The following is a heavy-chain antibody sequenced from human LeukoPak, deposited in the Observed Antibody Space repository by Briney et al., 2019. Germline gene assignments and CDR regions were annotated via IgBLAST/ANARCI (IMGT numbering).Heavy chain of an antibody. CDR2: IKKDGSEK. J-gene: IGHJ4*02. Sequence: GGPLLLSCAASGFPFSSYWMSWVRPAPGEGLEWVANIKKDGSEKYYVDSVKGRFTISRDNAKNSLYLQMNSLRAEDTAVYYCARVRGFLKYYFDYWGQGTLVTVSS. D-gene: IGHD1-26*01. CDR1: GFPFSSYW. CDR3: ARVRGFLKYYFDY. V-gene: IGHV3-7*04.